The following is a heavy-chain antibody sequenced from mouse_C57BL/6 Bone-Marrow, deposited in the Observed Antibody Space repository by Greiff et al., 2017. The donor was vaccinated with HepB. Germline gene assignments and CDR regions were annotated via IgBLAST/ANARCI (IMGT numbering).Heavy chain of an antibody. Sequence: VQRVESGAELARPGASVKLSCKASGYTFTSYGISWVKQRTGQGLEWIGEIYPRSGNTYYNEKFKGKATLTADKSSSTAYMELRSLTSEDSAVYFCARGLNWDPAWFAYWGQGTLVTVSA. D-gene: IGHD4-1*02. CDR1: GYTFTSYG. CDR3: ARGLNWDPAWFAY. CDR2: IYPRSGNT. J-gene: IGHJ3*01. V-gene: IGHV1-81*01.